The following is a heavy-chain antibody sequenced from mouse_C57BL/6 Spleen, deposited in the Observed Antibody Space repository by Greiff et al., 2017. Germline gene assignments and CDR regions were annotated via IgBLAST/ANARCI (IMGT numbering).Heavy chain of an antibody. CDR2: IYPGDGDT. CDR1: GYAFSSSW. J-gene: IGHJ1*03. Sequence: QVQLQQSGPELVKPGASVKISCTASGYAFSSSWMNWVKQRPGKGLEWIGRIYPGDGDTNYNGKFEGKDTLTADKSSSTAYMQLSSLTSEDAAVYFCATYDYDGYFDVWGTGTTVTVSS. D-gene: IGHD2-4*01. CDR3: ATYDYDGYFDV. V-gene: IGHV1-82*01.